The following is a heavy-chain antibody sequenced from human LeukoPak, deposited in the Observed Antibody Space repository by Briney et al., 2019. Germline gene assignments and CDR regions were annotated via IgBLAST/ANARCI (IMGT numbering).Heavy chain of an antibody. V-gene: IGHV3-7*01. J-gene: IGHJ5*02. CDR3: AQECVDSTGYYYVPNWFDP. CDR1: GFTFSSYW. D-gene: IGHD3-22*01. CDR2: IKQDGSAK. Sequence: GGSLRLSCVASGFTFSSYWMSWVRQAPGKGLEWVANIKQDGSAKYYVDSVKGRFTISRDNAKNSLYLHMNSLRADDTAVYYCAQECVDSTGYYYVPNWFDPWGQGTLVTVSS.